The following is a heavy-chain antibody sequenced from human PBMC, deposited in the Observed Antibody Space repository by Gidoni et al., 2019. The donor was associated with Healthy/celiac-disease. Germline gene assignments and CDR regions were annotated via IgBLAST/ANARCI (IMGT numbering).Heavy chain of an antibody. V-gene: IGHV3-23*04. Sequence: VQLVESGGGLVQPGGSLRLSCAASGFTFSSYALSWVRSAPGKGLEWVSAISGSGGSTYYADSVKGRLTISRDNSKNTLYLQMNSLRAEDTAVYYCAKGELGYCSSTSCYSNYYYYYYGMDVWGQGTTVTVSS. CDR2: ISGSGGST. J-gene: IGHJ6*02. CDR3: AKGELGYCSSTSCYSNYYYYYYGMDV. D-gene: IGHD2-2*01. CDR1: GFTFSSYA.